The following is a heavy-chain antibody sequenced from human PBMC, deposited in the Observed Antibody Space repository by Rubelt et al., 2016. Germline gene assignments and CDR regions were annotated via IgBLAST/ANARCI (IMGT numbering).Heavy chain of an antibody. D-gene: IGHD6-13*01. J-gene: IGHJ4*02. CDR2: IYYSGST. CDR1: GGSISSSSYY. V-gene: IGHV4-39*07. Sequence: QLQLQESGPGLVKPSETLSLTCTVSGGSISSSSYYWGWIRQPPGKGLEWIGSIYYSGSTYYNPSLMCWVTISVDTSKNQFSLKLSSVTAADTAVYYCARVGLGSSWFQNFGYFDYWGQGTLVTVSS. CDR3: ARVGLGSSWFQNFGYFDY.